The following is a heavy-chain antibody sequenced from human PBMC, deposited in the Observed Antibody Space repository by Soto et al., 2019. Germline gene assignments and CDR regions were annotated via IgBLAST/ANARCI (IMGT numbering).Heavy chain of an antibody. D-gene: IGHD3-3*01. CDR1: GFTFSSYA. CDR3: AKERVLRFLEWLPMYYFDY. J-gene: IGHJ4*02. Sequence: GGSLRLSCAASGFTFSSYAMSWVRQAPGKGLEWVSAISGSGGSTYYADSVKGRFTISRDNSKNTLYLQMNSLRAEDTAVYYCAKERVLRFLEWLPMYYFDYWGQGTLVTVSS. CDR2: ISGSGGST. V-gene: IGHV3-23*01.